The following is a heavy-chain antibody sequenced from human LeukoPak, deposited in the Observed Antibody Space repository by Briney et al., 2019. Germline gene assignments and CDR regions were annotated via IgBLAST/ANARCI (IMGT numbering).Heavy chain of an antibody. J-gene: IGHJ4*02. CDR3: ATYSDTSYFDC. D-gene: IGHD5-18*01. CDR1: GYNFTSYW. V-gene: IGHV5-51*01. Sequence: GESLKISCKGYGYNFTSYWIAWVRQMPGRGLEWMGIIYPGDSDTRYSPSFQGQVIISADKSISTAYLQWSSLKASDTAIYYCATYSDTSYFDCWGQGTLVTVSS. CDR2: IYPGDSDT.